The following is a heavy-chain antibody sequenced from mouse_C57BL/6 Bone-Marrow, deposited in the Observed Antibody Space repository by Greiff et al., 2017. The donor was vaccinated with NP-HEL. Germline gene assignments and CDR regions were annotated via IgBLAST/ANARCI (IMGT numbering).Heavy chain of an antibody. CDR2: FHPYNDDT. J-gene: IGHJ4*01. CDR3: ARRGLPYYYAMDY. V-gene: IGHV1-47*01. Sequence: VQLQESGAELVKPGASVKMSCKASGYTFTTYPIEWMKQNHGKSLEWIGNFHPYNDDTKYNEKFKGKATLTVEKSSSTVYLELSRLTSDDSAVYYCARRGLPYYYAMDYWGQGTSVTVSA. D-gene: IGHD2-4*01. CDR1: GYTFTTYP.